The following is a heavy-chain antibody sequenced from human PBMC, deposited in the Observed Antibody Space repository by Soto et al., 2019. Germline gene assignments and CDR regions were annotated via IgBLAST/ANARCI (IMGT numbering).Heavy chain of an antibody. V-gene: IGHV3-74*01. CDR1: GFTFSSYW. Sequence: EVQLVESGGGLVQPGGSLRLSCVASGFTFSSYWMHWVRQVPGKGMVWVSRVNGDGGTTAYADSVKGRFTISRDNAKNTLFLQMTSPRAEDTAVYYCVRGSAWSNFDCWGQGTLVTVSS. CDR2: VNGDGGTT. CDR3: VRGSAWSNFDC. J-gene: IGHJ4*02. D-gene: IGHD2-8*01.